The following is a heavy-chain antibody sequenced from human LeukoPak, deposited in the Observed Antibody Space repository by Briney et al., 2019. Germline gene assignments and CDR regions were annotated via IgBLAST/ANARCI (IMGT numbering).Heavy chain of an antibody. V-gene: IGHV3-23*01. CDR3: AKDPGLAAAEDDAFDI. J-gene: IGHJ3*02. CDR1: GFTFSSYA. Sequence: PGGSLRLSCAASGFTFSSYAMSWVRQAPGKGLEWVSAISGSGGSTYYADSVKGRFTISRDNSKNTLYLQMNSLRAEDTAVYYCAKDPGLAAAEDDAFDIWGQGTMVTVSS. D-gene: IGHD6-13*01. CDR2: ISGSGGST.